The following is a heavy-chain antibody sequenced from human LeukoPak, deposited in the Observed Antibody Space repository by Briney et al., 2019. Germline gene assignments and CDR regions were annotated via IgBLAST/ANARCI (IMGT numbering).Heavy chain of an antibody. CDR1: GDSISSYY. D-gene: IGHD3-10*01. CDR2: IYYSGST. J-gene: IGHJ6*03. CDR3: AGLVRGVDYYYYYMDV. V-gene: IGHV4-59*01. Sequence: PSETLSLTCTVSGDSISSYYWSWIRQPPGKGLEWIGYIYYSGSTNYNPSLKSRVTISVDTSKNQFSLKLSSVTAADTAVYYCAGLVRGVDYYYYYMDVWGKGTTVTVSS.